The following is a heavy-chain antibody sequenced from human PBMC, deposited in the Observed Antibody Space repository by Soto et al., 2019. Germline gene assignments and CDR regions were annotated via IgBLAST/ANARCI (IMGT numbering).Heavy chain of an antibody. J-gene: IGHJ4*02. CDR2: ISGSGDII. D-gene: IGHD6-13*01. Sequence: PGGSLRLSCAASGFSFSTCNMNWVRQAPGRGLEWVSFISGSGDIIRYADSVRGRFTISRDNAENSLFLQMSSLGAEDTAVYYCARGLGASWFFLWGQGTLVTVSS. V-gene: IGHV3-48*01. CDR3: ARGLGASWFFL. CDR1: GFSFSTCN.